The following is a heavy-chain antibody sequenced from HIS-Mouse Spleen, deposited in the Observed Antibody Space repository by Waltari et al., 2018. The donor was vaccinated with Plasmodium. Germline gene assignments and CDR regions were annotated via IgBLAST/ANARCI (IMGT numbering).Heavy chain of an antibody. D-gene: IGHD1-7*01. Sequence: QLQLQESGPGLVKPSETLSLTCPVPGGSISRSSYSWGWTRQPPGKGLVWIGSIYYSGSTYYNPSLKSRVTISVDTSKNQFSLKLSSVTAADTAVYYCARDRITGTSYFDYWGQGTLVTVSS. V-gene: IGHV4-39*07. J-gene: IGHJ4*02. CDR1: GGSISRSSYS. CDR2: IYYSGST. CDR3: ARDRITGTSYFDY.